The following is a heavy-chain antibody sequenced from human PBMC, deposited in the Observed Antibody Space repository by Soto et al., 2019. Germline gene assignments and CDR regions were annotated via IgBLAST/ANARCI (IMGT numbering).Heavy chain of an antibody. V-gene: IGHV1-46*01. Sequence: QVQLVQSGAEVKKPGASVKVSCKASGYTFTSYYMHWVRQAPGQGLEWMGIINPSGGSTSYAQKFQGRVTMTRDTSTITVHMERSSLRSEETAVYYCARGGYSYGRRHFDYWGQGTLVTVSS. CDR2: INPSGGST. CDR3: ARGGYSYGRRHFDY. D-gene: IGHD5-18*01. J-gene: IGHJ4*02. CDR1: GYTFTSYY.